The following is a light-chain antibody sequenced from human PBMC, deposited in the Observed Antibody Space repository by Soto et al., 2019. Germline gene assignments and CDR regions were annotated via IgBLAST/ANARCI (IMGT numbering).Light chain of an antibody. CDR2: DVS. Sequence: QSALTQPASVSGSPGQSITISCTGTSSDVGAYNFVSWYQQHPGKVPKLMIFDVSSRPSGVSDRFSGSKSGNTASLTISGLQAEDEGDYYCSSNTSSSTHVFGSGTKLTVL. V-gene: IGLV2-14*03. CDR1: SSDVGAYNF. J-gene: IGLJ1*01. CDR3: SSNTSSSTHV.